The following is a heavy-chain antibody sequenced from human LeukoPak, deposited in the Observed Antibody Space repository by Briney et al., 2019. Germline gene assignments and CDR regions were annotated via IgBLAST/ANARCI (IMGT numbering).Heavy chain of an antibody. V-gene: IGHV3-15*01. Sequence: GGSLRLSCAASRFTFSNAWMSWVRQAPGKGLEWVGRIKSKTDGGTTDYAAPVKGRFTISRDDSKNTAYLQMNSLKTEDTAMYYCMRAYPYDYWGQGTLVTVSS. CDR1: RFTFSNAW. CDR3: MRAYPYDY. CDR2: IKSKTDGGTT. J-gene: IGHJ4*02.